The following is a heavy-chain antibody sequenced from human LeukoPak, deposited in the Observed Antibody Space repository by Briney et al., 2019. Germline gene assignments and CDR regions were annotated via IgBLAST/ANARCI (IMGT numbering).Heavy chain of an antibody. CDR1: GFTFSSYA. CDR2: ISYDGSNK. V-gene: IGHV3-30*04. CDR3: ARGCTNGVCSKYYYYYYMDV. Sequence: GGSLRLSCAASGFTFSSYAMHWVRQAPGKGLEWVAVISYDGSNKYYADSVKGRFTISRDNSKNTLYLQMNSLRAEDTAVYYCARGCTNGVCSKYYYYYYMDVWGKGTTVTVSS. D-gene: IGHD2-8*01. J-gene: IGHJ6*03.